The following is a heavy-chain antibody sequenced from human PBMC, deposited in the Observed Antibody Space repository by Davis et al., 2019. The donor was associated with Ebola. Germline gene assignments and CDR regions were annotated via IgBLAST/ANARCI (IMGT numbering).Heavy chain of an antibody. Sequence: ASVKVSCKASGYTFTGYYIHWVRQAPGQGLEWMGWINPDTSSTNYVQKFQGRVTMTTDTSTTTVYMELRSLRSDDTAVYYCARGKYYPEYWGQGTLVTVSS. CDR3: ARGKYYPEY. D-gene: IGHD3-10*01. V-gene: IGHV1-2*02. J-gene: IGHJ4*02. CDR2: INPDTSST. CDR1: GYTFTGYY.